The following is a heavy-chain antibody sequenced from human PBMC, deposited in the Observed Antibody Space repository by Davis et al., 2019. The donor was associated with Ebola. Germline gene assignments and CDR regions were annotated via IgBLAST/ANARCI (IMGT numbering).Heavy chain of an antibody. CDR2: LIPLFATP. V-gene: IGHV1-69*13. J-gene: IGHJ4*02. Sequence: SVKVSCKASGDTFSTNTVIWVRQAPGQGLEWMGELIPLFATPSYSQKFQGRVTITEDESTATAYMELSGLGSEDSAIYYCATAENSFGVVLRHYFESWGQGTLVTVSA. CDR1: GDTFSTNT. D-gene: IGHD3-3*01. CDR3: ATAENSFGVVLRHYFES.